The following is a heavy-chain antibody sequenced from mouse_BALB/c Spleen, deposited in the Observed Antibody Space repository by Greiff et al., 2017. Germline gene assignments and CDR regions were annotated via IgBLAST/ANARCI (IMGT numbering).Heavy chain of an antibody. D-gene: IGHD2-3*01. V-gene: IGHV5-17*02. CDR3: ASDGYYDAMDY. Sequence: EVQLVESGGGLVQPGGSRKLSCAASGFTFSSFGMHWVRQAPEKGLEWVAYISSGSSTIYYADTVKGRFTISRDNPKNTLFLQMTSLRSEDTAMYYCASDGYYDAMDYWGQGTSVTVSS. CDR2: ISSGSSTI. CDR1: GFTFSSFG. J-gene: IGHJ4*01.